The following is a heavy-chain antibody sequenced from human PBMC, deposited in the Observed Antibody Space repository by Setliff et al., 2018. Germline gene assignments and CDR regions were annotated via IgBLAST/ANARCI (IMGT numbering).Heavy chain of an antibody. V-gene: IGHV4-59*11. J-gene: IGHJ4*02. CDR2: SYYIGST. CDR3: ARKVEQWLTPHFDY. Sequence: SETLSLTCTVSGGSISSHYWSWIRQPPGKGLEWIGHSYYIGSTDYNPSLKSRVTISLDTSKNQFSLKLNSVTAAATAVYYCARKVEQWLTPHFDYWGQGALVTVSS. CDR1: GGSISSHY. D-gene: IGHD6-19*01.